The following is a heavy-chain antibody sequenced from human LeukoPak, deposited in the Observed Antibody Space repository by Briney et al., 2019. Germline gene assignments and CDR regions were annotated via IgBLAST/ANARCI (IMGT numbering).Heavy chain of an antibody. CDR3: ARGWSGYSPDYYYNMDV. CDR2: INPSGGST. V-gene: IGHV1-46*01. CDR1: GYTFTSYY. J-gene: IGHJ6*03. D-gene: IGHD3-3*01. Sequence: ASVKVSCKASGYTFTSYYMHWVRQAPGQGLEWVGIINPSGGSTSYAQKFQGRVTMTRDTSTSTVYMELSSLRSEDTAVYYCARGWSGYSPDYYYNMDVWGKGTTVTVSS.